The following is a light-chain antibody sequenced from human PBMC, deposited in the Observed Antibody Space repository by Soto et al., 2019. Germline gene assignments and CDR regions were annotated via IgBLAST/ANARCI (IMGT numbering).Light chain of an antibody. CDR1: QSVSSSF. V-gene: IGKV3-20*01. J-gene: IGKJ1*01. Sequence: EIVLTQSPGTLSLSPGERATLSCRASQSVSSSFLAWYQQKPGQAPMLLIYGASNRATGIPDRFSGSGSGTDFTLTISRLEPEDFAVYYCQQYVTSPWAFGQGTKVAIE. CDR3: QQYVTSPWA. CDR2: GAS.